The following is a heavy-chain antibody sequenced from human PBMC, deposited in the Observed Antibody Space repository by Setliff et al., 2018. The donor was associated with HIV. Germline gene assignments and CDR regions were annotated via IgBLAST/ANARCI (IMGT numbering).Heavy chain of an antibody. CDR1: GGSFSGYY. J-gene: IGHJ3*02. CDR3: ARSITMIIVAPGAFDI. CDR2: IYHSGST. D-gene: IGHD3-22*01. Sequence: PSETLSLTCAVYGGSFSGYYWSWIRQPPGKGLEWIGEIYHSGSTKYNPSLKSRVTISVDKSKNQFSLKLSSVTAADTAVYYCARSITMIIVAPGAFDIWGQGTMVTVSS. V-gene: IGHV4-34*01.